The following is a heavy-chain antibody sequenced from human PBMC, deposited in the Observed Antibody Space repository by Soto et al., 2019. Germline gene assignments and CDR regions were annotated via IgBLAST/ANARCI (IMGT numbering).Heavy chain of an antibody. CDR2: VHDSGNT. Sequence: SDTLSLTCTVSGVSITSGGYCWSWIRQHPGKGLEWIGYVHDSGNTYYNPSLKSRATISVDKSKNQFFLNLSSVTAADTAVYYCARDHPVYSDIFLYWGQGTLVTVSS. CDR1: GVSITSGGYC. CDR3: ARDHPVYSDIFLY. D-gene: IGHD3-22*01. V-gene: IGHV4-31*03. J-gene: IGHJ1*01.